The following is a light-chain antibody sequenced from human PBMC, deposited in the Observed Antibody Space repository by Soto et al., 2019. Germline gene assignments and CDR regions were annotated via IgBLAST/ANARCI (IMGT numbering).Light chain of an antibody. J-gene: IGLJ1*01. Sequence: SVLTQPRSVSGSPGQSVTISCTGTSSDVGGYNYVSWYQQHPGKAPKLMIYDVSKRPSGVPDRFSGSKSGNTASLTISGLQAEDEADYHCCSYAGSYTYVFGTGTKV. CDR3: CSYAGSYTYV. CDR1: SSDVGGYNY. CDR2: DVS. V-gene: IGLV2-11*01.